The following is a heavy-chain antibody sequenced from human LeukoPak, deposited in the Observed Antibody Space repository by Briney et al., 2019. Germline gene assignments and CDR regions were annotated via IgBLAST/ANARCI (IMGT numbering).Heavy chain of an antibody. CDR2: ISGSAGST. Sequence: GGSLRLSCAASGFTFSSYAMSWVREAPGKGLEWVSAISGSAGSTYYADSVKGRFTISRDNSKNTLYLQMNSLRAEDTAVYYCAKVGTTVTLRPYYYYMDVWGKGTTVTVSS. J-gene: IGHJ6*03. D-gene: IGHD4-11*01. V-gene: IGHV3-23*01. CDR1: GFTFSSYA. CDR3: AKVGTTVTLRPYYYYMDV.